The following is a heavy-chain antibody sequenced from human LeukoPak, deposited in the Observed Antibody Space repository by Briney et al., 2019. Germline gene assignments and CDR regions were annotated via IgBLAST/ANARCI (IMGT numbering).Heavy chain of an antibody. J-gene: IGHJ4*02. CDR3: ARSAEQQPAGYFDY. V-gene: IGHV4-34*01. Sequence: PSETLSLTCAVYGGSFSGYYWSWIRQPPGKGLEWLGEINHSGSTNYNPSLKSRVTISVDTSKNQFSLKLSSVTAADTAVHYCARSAEQQPAGYFDYWGQGTLVTVSS. D-gene: IGHD6-13*01. CDR1: GGSFSGYY. CDR2: INHSGST.